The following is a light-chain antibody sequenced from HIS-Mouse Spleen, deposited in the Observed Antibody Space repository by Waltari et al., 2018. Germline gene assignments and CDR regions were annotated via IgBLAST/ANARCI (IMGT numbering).Light chain of an antibody. CDR2: EVS. V-gene: IGLV2-14*01. J-gene: IGLJ3*02. CDR1: SSDVGGYNY. Sequence: QSALTQPASVSGSPGQSITISCTGTSSDVGGYNYVSWYQQHPGKAPKRMIYEVSNRPPGVSNRCSGSKAGNTASLTISGLQAEDEADYYCSSYTSSSTWVFGGGTKLTVL. CDR3: SSYTSSSTWV.